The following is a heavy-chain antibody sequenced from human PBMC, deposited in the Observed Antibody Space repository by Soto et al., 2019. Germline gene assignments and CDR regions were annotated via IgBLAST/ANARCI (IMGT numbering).Heavy chain of an antibody. V-gene: IGHV3-30-3*01. CDR1: GFTFSTYT. D-gene: IGHD6-19*01. Sequence: QVQLVESGGGVVQPRMSLRLSCAASGFTFSTYTMHWVRQAPGKGLEWVAVISYDGSKKYYADSVKGRFIISRDNSKNTLYLQMNSLRAEDTAMYYCVRNEESNGWFDYWGQGALVTVSS. CDR2: ISYDGSKK. CDR3: VRNEESNGWFDY. J-gene: IGHJ4*02.